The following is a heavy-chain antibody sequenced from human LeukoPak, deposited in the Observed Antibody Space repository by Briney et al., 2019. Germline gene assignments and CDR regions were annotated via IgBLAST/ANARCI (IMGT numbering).Heavy chain of an antibody. D-gene: IGHD1-26*01. V-gene: IGHV3-53*01. CDR3: AKDIVGARGGFDY. CDR1: GFTVSSNY. Sequence: GGSLRLSCAASGFTVSSNYMSWVRQAPGKGLEWVSVIYSCGSTYYADSVKGRFTISRDNSKNTLYLQMNSLRAEDTAVYYCAKDIVGARGGFDYWGQGTLVTVSS. CDR2: IYSCGST. J-gene: IGHJ4*02.